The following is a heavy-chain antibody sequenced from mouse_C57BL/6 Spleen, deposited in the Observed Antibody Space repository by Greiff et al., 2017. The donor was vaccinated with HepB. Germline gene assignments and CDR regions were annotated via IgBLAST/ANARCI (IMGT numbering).Heavy chain of an antibody. CDR3: TYDGYWAWFAY. D-gene: IGHD2-3*01. V-gene: IGHV10-1*01. J-gene: IGHJ3*01. CDR1: GFSFNTYA. Sequence: VQGVESGGGLVQPKGSLKLSCAASGFSFNTYAMNWVRQAPGKGLEWVARIRSKSNNYATYYADSVKDRFTISRDDSESMLYLQMNNLKTEDTAMYYCTYDGYWAWFAYWGQGTLVTVSA. CDR2: IRSKSNNYAT.